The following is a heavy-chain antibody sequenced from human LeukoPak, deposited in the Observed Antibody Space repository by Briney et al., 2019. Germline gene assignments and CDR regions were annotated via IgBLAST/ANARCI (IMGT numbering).Heavy chain of an antibody. D-gene: IGHD5-24*01. V-gene: IGHV4-59*12. J-gene: IGHJ4*02. Sequence: SETLSLTCTVSGASIVRDYWSWVRQPPGTGLQWIGYVYETGSRNYNPSLERRVSISLDRSKNQFSLRLDSVTAADTAMYYCAREHRGRDGYTLDYWGQGILVIVPS. CDR3: AREHRGRDGYTLDY. CDR2: VYETGSR. CDR1: GASIVRDY.